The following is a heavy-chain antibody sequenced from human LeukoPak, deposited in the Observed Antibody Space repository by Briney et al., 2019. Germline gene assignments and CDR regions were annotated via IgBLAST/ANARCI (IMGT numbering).Heavy chain of an antibody. CDR3: ARVRRYYDSSGPSDY. V-gene: IGHV4-39*07. D-gene: IGHD3-22*01. CDR2: IYYSGST. Sequence: SETLSLTCTVCGGSISSSSYYWGWIRQPPGKGLEWIGSIYYSGSTYYSPSLKSRVTISVDTSKNQFSLKLSSVTAADTAVYYCARVRRYYDSSGPSDYWGQGTLVTVSS. J-gene: IGHJ4*02. CDR1: GGSISSSSYY.